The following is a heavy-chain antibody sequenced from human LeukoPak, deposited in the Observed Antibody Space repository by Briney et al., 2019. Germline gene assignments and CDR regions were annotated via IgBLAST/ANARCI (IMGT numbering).Heavy chain of an antibody. CDR2: ISSSSSYI. CDR3: AGVVPDSGSYY. Sequence: GGSLRLSCSASGFTFSSYSMNWVRQAPGKGLEWVSSISSSSSYIYYADSVKGRFTISRDNAKNSLYLQMNSLRAEDTAGDYCAGVVPDSGSYYWGQGTLVTVSS. CDR1: GFTFSSYS. V-gene: IGHV3-21*01. J-gene: IGHJ4*02. D-gene: IGHD3-10*01.